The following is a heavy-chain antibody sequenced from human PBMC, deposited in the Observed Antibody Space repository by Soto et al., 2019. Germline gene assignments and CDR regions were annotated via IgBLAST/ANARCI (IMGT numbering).Heavy chain of an antibody. CDR1: GFTFSSYS. Sequence: EVQLVESGGGLVQPGGSLRLSCAASGFTFSSYSMNWVRQAPGKGLEWVSYISSSSSTIYYADSVKGRFTISRDNAKNSLYLQMNSLRAEDTAVYYCARGYCSGGSCYYYYYYMDVWGKGTTVTVSS. J-gene: IGHJ6*03. CDR2: ISSSSSTI. D-gene: IGHD2-15*01. CDR3: ARGYCSGGSCYYYYYYMDV. V-gene: IGHV3-48*01.